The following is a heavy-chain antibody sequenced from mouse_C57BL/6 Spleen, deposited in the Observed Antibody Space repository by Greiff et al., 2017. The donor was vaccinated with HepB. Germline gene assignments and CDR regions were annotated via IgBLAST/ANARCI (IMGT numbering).Heavy chain of an antibody. J-gene: IGHJ2*01. CDR1: GYTFTDYE. V-gene: IGHV1-15*01. D-gene: IGHD1-1*01. CDR2: IDPETGGT. CDR3: TRDGFITTVVEFDY. Sequence: QVQLKESGAELVRPGASVTLSCKASGYTFTDYEMHWVKQTPVHGLEWIGAIDPETGGTAYNQKFKGKAILTADKSSSTAYMELRSLTSEDSAVYYCTRDGFITTVVEFDYWGQGTTLTVSS.